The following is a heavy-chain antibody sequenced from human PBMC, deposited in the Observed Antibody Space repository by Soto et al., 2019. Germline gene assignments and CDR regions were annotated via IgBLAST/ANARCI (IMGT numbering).Heavy chain of an antibody. CDR1: GFTFSSYG. J-gene: IGHJ3*02. D-gene: IGHD5-18*01. CDR2: IWYDGSNK. Sequence: GGSLRLSCAASGFTFSSYGMHWVRQAPGKGLEWVAVIWYDGSNKYYADSVKGRFTISRDNSKNTLYLQMNSLRAEDTAVYYCARPKIDSYGFLVDAFDIWGQGTMVTVSS. CDR3: ARPKIDSYGFLVDAFDI. V-gene: IGHV3-33*01.